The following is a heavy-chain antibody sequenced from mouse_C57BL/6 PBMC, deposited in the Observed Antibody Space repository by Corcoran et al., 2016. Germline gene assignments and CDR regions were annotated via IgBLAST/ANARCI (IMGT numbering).Heavy chain of an antibody. J-gene: IGHJ3*01. CDR1: GYTFTDYY. D-gene: IGHD2-4*01. V-gene: IGHV1-26*01. CDR3: ARKDYDSGAY. CDR2: INPNNGGT. Sequence: EVQLQQSGPELVKPGASVKISCKASGYTFTDYYMNWVKQSHGKSLEWIGDINPNNGGTSYKQKFKGKATLTVDKSSSTAYMELRSLTSEDSAVYYCARKDYDSGAYWGQGTLVTVSA.